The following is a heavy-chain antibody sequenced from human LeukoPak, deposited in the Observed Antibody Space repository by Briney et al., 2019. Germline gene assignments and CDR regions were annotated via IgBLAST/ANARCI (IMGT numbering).Heavy chain of an antibody. V-gene: IGHV3-30*18. CDR2: ISYDGSNK. Sequence: PGWSLRLSCAASGFTFSSYGMHWVRQAPGKGLEWVAVISYDGSNKYYADSVKGRFTISRDNSKNTLYLQMNSLRAEDTAVYYCAKGSESRIQLWSSHDYWGQGTLVTVSS. CDR1: GFTFSSYG. J-gene: IGHJ4*02. D-gene: IGHD5-18*01. CDR3: AKGSESRIQLWSSHDY.